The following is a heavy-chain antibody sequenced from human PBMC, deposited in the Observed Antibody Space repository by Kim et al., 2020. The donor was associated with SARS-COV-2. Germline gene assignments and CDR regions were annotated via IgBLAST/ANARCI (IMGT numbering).Heavy chain of an antibody. CDR3: VRGVVYYGSGYYFDY. Sequence: GGSLRLSCAASGFNVTTKYMNWVRQAPGKGLEWVAVLYSSGNTFYADSVKGRFTISRDNSKNRVFLQMNGLKTQDTAIYFCVRGVVYYGSGYYFDYWGQGILVTVSP. CDR2: LYSSGNT. D-gene: IGHD3-10*01. V-gene: IGHV3-53*01. J-gene: IGHJ4*02. CDR1: GFNVTTKY.